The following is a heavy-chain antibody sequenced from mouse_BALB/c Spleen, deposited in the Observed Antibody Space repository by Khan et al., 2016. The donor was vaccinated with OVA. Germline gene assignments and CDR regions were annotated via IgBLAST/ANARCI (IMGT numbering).Heavy chain of an antibody. D-gene: IGHD2-1*01. CDR3: ARLLSNFDY. Sequence: QVQLQQPGAELVNPGASVNLSCKASGYTLTSYWMHWVKQRPGQGLEWIGEINPSNGRTNYNEKFKSKATLTVDKSSSTAYMQLSSPTSEDSAVYYCARLLSNFDYWGQGTTRTVSS. V-gene: IGHV1S81*02. CDR1: GYTLTSYW. CDR2: INPSNGRT. J-gene: IGHJ2*01.